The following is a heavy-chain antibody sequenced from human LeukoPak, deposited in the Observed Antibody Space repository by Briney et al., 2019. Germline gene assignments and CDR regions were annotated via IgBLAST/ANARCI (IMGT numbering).Heavy chain of an antibody. CDR1: GGSISGSSYY. V-gene: IGHV4-39*01. CDR2: IYFTGNA. CDR3: ARSLRGAAHHFDY. D-gene: IGHD6-6*01. Sequence: PSETLSLTCTVSGGSISGSSYYWGWIRQPPGKGLEWIGSIYFTGNAYYNPSLKSRVTISVDTSENQFSLILRSVTAADTAVYYCARSLRGAAHHFDYWGQGTLVTVSS. J-gene: IGHJ4*02.